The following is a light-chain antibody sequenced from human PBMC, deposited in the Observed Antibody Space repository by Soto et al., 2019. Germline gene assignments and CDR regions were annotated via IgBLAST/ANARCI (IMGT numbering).Light chain of an antibody. CDR3: QQYNGYWT. CDR1: QSISYS. Sequence: DIQMTQSPSTLSASVGDRVTITCRASQSISYSLAWYQQKPGKAPKLLIYEASNLKSGVPSRFSGSGSGTEYTLTISSLQPDDFASYYCQQYNGYWTFGQGTKVELK. V-gene: IGKV1-5*03. J-gene: IGKJ1*01. CDR2: EAS.